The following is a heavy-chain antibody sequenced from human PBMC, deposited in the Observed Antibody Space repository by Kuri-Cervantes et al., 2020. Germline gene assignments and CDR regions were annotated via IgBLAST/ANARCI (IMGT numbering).Heavy chain of an antibody. D-gene: IGHD5-18*01. J-gene: IGHJ4*02. Sequence: SETLSLTCAVSGGSISSGGYSWSWIRQPPGKGLEWIGYIYHSGSTYYNPSLKSRVTISVDTSKNQFSLKLSSVTAADTAVYYCASGIGYSYGYTRLLPRLFRPPDYWGQGTLVTVSS. V-gene: IGHV4-30-2*01. CDR3: ASGIGYSYGYTRLLPRLFRPPDY. CDR1: GGSISSGGYS. CDR2: IYHSGST.